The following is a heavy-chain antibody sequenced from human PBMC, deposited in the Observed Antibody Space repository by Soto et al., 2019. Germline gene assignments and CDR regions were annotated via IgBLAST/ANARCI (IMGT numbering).Heavy chain of an antibody. J-gene: IGHJ6*02. V-gene: IGHV3-23*01. CDR2: ISGNGATT. CDR1: GVTFSSYA. Sequence: GGSLRLSCAASGVTFSSYALTWVRQAPGKGLEWISVISGNGATTYYADSVKGRFTISRDNSNNTLYLQMNSLRADDTAVYYCAKREVVYSFGMDVWGQGTTVTVSS. D-gene: IGHD2-15*01. CDR3: AKREVVYSFGMDV.